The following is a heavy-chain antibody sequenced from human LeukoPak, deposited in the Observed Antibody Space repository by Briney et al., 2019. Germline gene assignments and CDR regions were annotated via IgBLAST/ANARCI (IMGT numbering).Heavy chain of an antibody. Sequence: PGGSLRLSCAASGFTFSTYAMSWVRQAPGKGLECVSALSGNGNTIYYAASVKGWFTLSIDNSKNTLYLHMNSLRADDTAVYYCAKDLSEYDSSGYSYLSFDYWGQGALVTVFS. CDR3: AKDLSEYDSSGYSYLSFDY. CDR2: LSGNGNTI. CDR1: GFTFSTYA. D-gene: IGHD3-22*01. V-gene: IGHV3-23*01. J-gene: IGHJ4*02.